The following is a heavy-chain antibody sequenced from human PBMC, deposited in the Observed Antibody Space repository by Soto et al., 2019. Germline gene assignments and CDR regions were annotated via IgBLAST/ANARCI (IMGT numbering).Heavy chain of an antibody. D-gene: IGHD3-22*01. CDR3: AKDLYYDGRGPYYFDF. CDR2: TSGSGGDT. V-gene: IGHV3-23*01. J-gene: IGHJ4*02. CDR1: GFTFSSYA. Sequence: GGSLRLSCAASGFTFSSYALGWVRQAPGKGLEWVSLTSGSGGDTYYADSVKGRFTISRDTSKHTLYLQMNSLRAEDTAVYYCAKDLYYDGRGPYYFDFWGQGTLVTVSS.